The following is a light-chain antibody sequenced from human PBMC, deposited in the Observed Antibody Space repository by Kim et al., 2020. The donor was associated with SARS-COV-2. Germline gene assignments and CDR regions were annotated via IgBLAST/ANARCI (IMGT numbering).Light chain of an antibody. J-gene: IGKJ4*01. Sequence: ASVGDRVIITCQASQDFSKYLNWYQLKPGKAPKLLIYDASNLYTGVPSRFRGRGSGTRFSFTISSLQPEDIASYYCQQYDGLPPTFGGGTKVDIK. CDR1: QDFSKY. V-gene: IGKV1-33*01. CDR3: QQYDGLPPT. CDR2: DAS.